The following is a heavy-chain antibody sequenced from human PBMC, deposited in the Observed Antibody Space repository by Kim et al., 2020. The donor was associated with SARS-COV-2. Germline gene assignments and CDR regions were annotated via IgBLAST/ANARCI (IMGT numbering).Heavy chain of an antibody. CDR1: GGSISSSSYY. D-gene: IGHD1-26*01. J-gene: IGHJ4*02. Sequence: SETLSLTCTVSGGSISSSSYYWGWIRQPPGKGLEWIGSIYYSGSTYYNPSLKSRVTISVDTSKNQFSLKLSSVTAADTAVYYCARLGEIRDYFDYWGQGNLVTVSS. V-gene: IGHV4-39*01. CDR3: ARLGEIRDYFDY. CDR2: IYYSGST.